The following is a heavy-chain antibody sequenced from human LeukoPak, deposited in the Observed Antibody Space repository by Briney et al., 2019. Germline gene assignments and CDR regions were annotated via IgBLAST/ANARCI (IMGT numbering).Heavy chain of an antibody. CDR2: IYPGDSDT. CDR1: GYSFTSYW. Sequence: GESLKISCKGSGYSFTSYWIGWVRQMPGKGLEWMGIIYPGDSDTRYSPSFQGQVTISADKSISTAYLQWSSLKASDTAMYYCARRYCSGGSCYNNIWFDPWGQGTLVTVSS. V-gene: IGHV5-51*01. D-gene: IGHD2-15*01. J-gene: IGHJ5*02. CDR3: ARRYCSGGSCYNNIWFDP.